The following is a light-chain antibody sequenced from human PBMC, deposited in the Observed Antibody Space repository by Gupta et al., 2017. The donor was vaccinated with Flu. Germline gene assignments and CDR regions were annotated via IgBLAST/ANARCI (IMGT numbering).Light chain of an antibody. CDR2: DAS. Sequence: ASQSVSSYLAWYQQKPGQAPRLLIYDASNRATGIPARFSGSGSGTDFTLTISSLEPEDFAVYYCQQRSNWPPITFGQGTRLEIK. CDR1: QSVSSY. CDR3: QQRSNWPPIT. J-gene: IGKJ5*01. V-gene: IGKV3-11*01.